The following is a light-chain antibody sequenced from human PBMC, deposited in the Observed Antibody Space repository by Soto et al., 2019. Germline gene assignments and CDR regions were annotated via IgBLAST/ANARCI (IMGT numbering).Light chain of an antibody. CDR3: QQRTHWPRE. Sequence: TIDCRASQNISPWLAWYQQKPWKAPKLLIYGASSLEGGVPSRFSGTGSGTDFTLTCSILQPEDLAVYYCQQRTHWPREFAQGTRLEIK. CDR2: GAS. J-gene: IGKJ5*01. CDR1: QNISPW. V-gene: IGKV1-5*01.